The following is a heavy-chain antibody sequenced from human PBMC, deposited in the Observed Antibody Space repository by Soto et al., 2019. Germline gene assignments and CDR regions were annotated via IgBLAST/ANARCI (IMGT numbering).Heavy chain of an antibody. Sequence: GGSLRLSCAASGFTFSSYGMHWVRQAPGKGLEWVAVISYDGSNKYYADSVKGRFTISRDNSKNTLYLQMNSLRAEDTAVYYCARQPNYGDYDYWGQGTLVTVSS. CDR2: ISYDGSNK. CDR1: GFTFSSYG. D-gene: IGHD4-17*01. J-gene: IGHJ4*02. V-gene: IGHV3-30*03. CDR3: ARQPNYGDYDY.